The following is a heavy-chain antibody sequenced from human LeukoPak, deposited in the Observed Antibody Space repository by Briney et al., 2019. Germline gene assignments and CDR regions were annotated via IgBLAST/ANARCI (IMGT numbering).Heavy chain of an antibody. Sequence: GFLRHSRAASRLPFSSYNVNWVREALGKRLEWVSCISSRSTYIFYSDSVRGRFAISRDDARNSLHLQLNSLRAEDTAVYYCVRENHGSFDYWGQGSLVTVSS. D-gene: IGHD1-14*01. CDR1: RLPFSSYN. J-gene: IGHJ4*02. V-gene: IGHV3-21*01. CDR3: VRENHGSFDY. CDR2: ISSRSTYI.